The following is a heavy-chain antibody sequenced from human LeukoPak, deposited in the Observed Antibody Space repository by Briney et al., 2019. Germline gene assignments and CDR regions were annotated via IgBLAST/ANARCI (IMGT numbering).Heavy chain of an antibody. J-gene: IGHJ4*02. D-gene: IGHD3-22*01. CDR3: ARDNYYDSSGYYSY. CDR1: SYTISSHG. CDR2: INTYIGNT. Sequence: AASVKVTCKASSYTISSHGISWMRQPPGQGLEWMGWINTYIGNTNYAQKLQGRVTMTTDTSTSTAYMELRSLRSDDTAVYYCARDNYYDSSGYYSYWGQGTLVTVSS. V-gene: IGHV1-18*01.